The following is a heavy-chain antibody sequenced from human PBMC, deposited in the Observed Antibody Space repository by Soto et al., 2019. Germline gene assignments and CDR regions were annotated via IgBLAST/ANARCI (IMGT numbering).Heavy chain of an antibody. V-gene: IGHV3-74*01. D-gene: IGHD1-26*01. J-gene: IGHJ4*02. CDR1: GFTFSSYW. CDR2: INSDGGST. CDR3: ARAPRDIWELPGY. Sequence: GGSLRLSCAASGFTFSSYWMHWVRQAPGKGLVWVSRINSDGGSTSYADSVKGRFTISRDNAKSTLYLQMNSLRAEDTAVYFCARAPRDIWELPGYWGQGTLVTVSS.